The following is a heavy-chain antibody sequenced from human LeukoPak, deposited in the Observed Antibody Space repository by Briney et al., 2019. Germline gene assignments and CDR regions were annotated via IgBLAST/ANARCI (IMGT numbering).Heavy chain of an antibody. CDR3: ARDGYCSGTSCYTMNY. CDR1: GFSISTYW. CDR2: VNTDGSST. Sequence: GGSLRLSCAASGFSISTYWMHWVRQAPGKGLVWVSRVNTDGSSTSYADSVKGRFTISRDNAKNTLYLQMNSLRAEDTAVYYCARDGYCSGTSCYTMNYWGQGTLVTVSS. V-gene: IGHV3-74*01. J-gene: IGHJ4*02. D-gene: IGHD2-2*02.